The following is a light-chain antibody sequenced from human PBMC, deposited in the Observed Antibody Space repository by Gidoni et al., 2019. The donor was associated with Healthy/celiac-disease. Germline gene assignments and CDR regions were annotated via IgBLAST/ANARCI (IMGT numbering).Light chain of an antibody. CDR2: DAS. Sequence: EIVLTQSPATLSLSPGERATLSCRASQSVSSYLAWYQQNPGQAPRLHIYDASNRATGIPARFSGSGSGTDFTLTISSLEPEDFAVYYCQQRSNWYTFGQGTKLEIK. V-gene: IGKV3-11*01. CDR3: QQRSNWYT. CDR1: QSVSSY. J-gene: IGKJ2*01.